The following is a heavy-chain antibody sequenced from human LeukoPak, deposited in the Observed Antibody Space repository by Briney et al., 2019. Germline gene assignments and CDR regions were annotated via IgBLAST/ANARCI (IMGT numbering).Heavy chain of an antibody. CDR1: GYTFTGYY. V-gene: IGHV1-2*04. Sequence: ASVKVSCKASGYTFTGYYMHWVRQAPGQGLEWMGWINPNSGGTNYAQKFQGWVTMTRDTSISTAYMELSRLRSDDTAVYYCAREGAAAGSYYYYGTDVWGQGTTVTVSS. D-gene: IGHD6-13*01. CDR3: AREGAAAGSYYYYGTDV. J-gene: IGHJ6*02. CDR2: INPNSGGT.